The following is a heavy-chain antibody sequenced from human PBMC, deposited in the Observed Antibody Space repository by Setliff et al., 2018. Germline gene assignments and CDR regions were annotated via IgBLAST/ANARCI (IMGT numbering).Heavy chain of an antibody. CDR2: ISAYNGNT. Sequence: ASVKVSCKASGYTFTRYGISWVRQAPGQGLEWMGWISAYNGNTNYAQKLQGRVTMTTDTSTSTAYMELRSLRSGDTAVYYCARDWRDYGAMGYWGQGTLVTVSS. D-gene: IGHD4-17*01. CDR3: ARDWRDYGAMGY. CDR1: GYTFTRYG. J-gene: IGHJ4*02. V-gene: IGHV1-18*01.